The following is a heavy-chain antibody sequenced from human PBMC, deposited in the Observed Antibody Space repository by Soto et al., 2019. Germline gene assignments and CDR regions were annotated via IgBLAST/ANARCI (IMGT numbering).Heavy chain of an antibody. CDR1: GSSFTAYG. J-gene: IGHJ4*02. CDR2: IGACNGQT. D-gene: IGHD3-22*01. CDR3: ARDRRQYDSKDF. V-gene: IGHV1-18*01. Sequence: ASVKVSCKTSGSSFTAYGISWVRQAPGQGLEWMGWIGACNGQTKSAQKVQGRVSMVTGTFTSTAYMELRNLRSDVTAVSYCARDRRQYDSKDFWGQGNRVIVAS.